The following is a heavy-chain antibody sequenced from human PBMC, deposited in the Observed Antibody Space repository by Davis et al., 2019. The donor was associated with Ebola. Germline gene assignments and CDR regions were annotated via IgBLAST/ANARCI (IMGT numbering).Heavy chain of an antibody. J-gene: IGHJ4*02. V-gene: IGHV3-7*01. CDR2: IKQDGSEK. CDR1: GFTFSSYW. D-gene: IGHD4-17*01. CDR3: ARGWPGDTRDY. Sequence: PGGSLRLSCAASGFTFSSYWMSWVRQAPGKGLEWVANIKQDGSEKYYVDSVKGRFTISRDNAKNSLYLQMNSLKVEDTAVYYCARGWPGDTRDYWGQGTLVTVSS.